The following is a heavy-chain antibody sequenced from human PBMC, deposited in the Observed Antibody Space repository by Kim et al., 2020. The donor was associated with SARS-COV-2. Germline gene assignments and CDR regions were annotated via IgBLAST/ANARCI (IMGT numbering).Heavy chain of an antibody. CDR2: ISYDGSNK. CDR1: GFTFSSYG. J-gene: IGHJ4*02. D-gene: IGHD6-13*01. CDR3: AKGVAAAGTSDY. Sequence: GGSLRLSCAASGFTFSSYGMHWVRQAPGKGLEWVAVISYDGSNKYYADSVKGRFTISRDNSKNTLYLQMNSLRAEDMAVYYCAKGVAAAGTSDYWGQGTLVTVSS. V-gene: IGHV3-30*18.